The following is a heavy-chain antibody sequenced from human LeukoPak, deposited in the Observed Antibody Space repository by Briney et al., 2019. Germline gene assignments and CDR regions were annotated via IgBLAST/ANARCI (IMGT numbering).Heavy chain of an antibody. CDR1: GFTFSSYW. CDR3: ARGPTYDFLTGYTDY. D-gene: IGHD3-9*01. Sequence: GGSLRLSCAASGFTFSSYWMHWVRQAPGKGLVWVSRINSDGSSTSYADSVKGRFTISRDNAKNTLYLQMNSLRAEDTAVYYCARGPTYDFLTGYTDYWGQGTLVTVSS. J-gene: IGHJ4*02. CDR2: INSDGSST. V-gene: IGHV3-74*01.